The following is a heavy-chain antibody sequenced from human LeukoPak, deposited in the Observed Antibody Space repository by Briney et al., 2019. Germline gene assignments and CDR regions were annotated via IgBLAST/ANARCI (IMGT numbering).Heavy chain of an antibody. D-gene: IGHD3-22*01. V-gene: IGHV3-23*01. CDR2: ISGSGGST. CDR1: GFTFSSYA. CDR3: AGGGSSGYYYFDY. Sequence: GGSLRLSCAASGFTFSSYAMSWVRQAPGKGLEWVSAISGSGGSTYYADSVKGRFTISRDNSKNTLYLQMNSLRAEDTAVYYCAGGGSSGYYYFDYWGQGTLVTVSS. J-gene: IGHJ4*02.